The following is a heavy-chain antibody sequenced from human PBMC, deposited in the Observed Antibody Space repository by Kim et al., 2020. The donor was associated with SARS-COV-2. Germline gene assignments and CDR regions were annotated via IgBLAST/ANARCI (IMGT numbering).Heavy chain of an antibody. Sequence: YADSVKGRFTIARDNAKNSLYLQMNSLRAEDTAVYYCAREDSSGYYPAWYWGQGTLVTVSS. D-gene: IGHD3-22*01. J-gene: IGHJ4*02. V-gene: IGHV3-11*01. CDR3: AREDSSGYYPAWY.